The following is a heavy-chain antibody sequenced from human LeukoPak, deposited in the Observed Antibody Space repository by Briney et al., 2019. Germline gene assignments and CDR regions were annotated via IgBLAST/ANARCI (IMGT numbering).Heavy chain of an antibody. V-gene: IGHV3-7*01. J-gene: IGHJ4*02. CDR2: IKEDGSEK. CDR3: ATRRGDY. D-gene: IGHD3-10*01. CDR1: GFTFSSYW. Sequence: GGSLRLSCAASGFTFSSYWMTWVRQAPGKGLEWVANIKEDGSEKFYVDSVRGRFTISRDNAKNSLYLEMNSLRAEDTAIYYCATRRGDYWGQGTLVTVSS.